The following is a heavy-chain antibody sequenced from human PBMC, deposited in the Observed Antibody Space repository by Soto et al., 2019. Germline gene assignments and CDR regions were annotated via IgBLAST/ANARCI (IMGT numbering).Heavy chain of an antibody. CDR3: ARGGDTVTTLLIYYYGMDV. D-gene: IGHD4-17*01. CDR1: GYTFTGYY. Sequence: QVQLVQSGAEVKKPGASVKVSCKASGYTFTGYYMHWVRQAPGQGLEWMGWINPNSGGTNYAQKFQGWVTMTRDTSISTAYMELSRLRSDDTAVYYCARGGDTVTTLLIYYYGMDVWGQGTTVTVSS. CDR2: INPNSGGT. V-gene: IGHV1-2*04. J-gene: IGHJ6*02.